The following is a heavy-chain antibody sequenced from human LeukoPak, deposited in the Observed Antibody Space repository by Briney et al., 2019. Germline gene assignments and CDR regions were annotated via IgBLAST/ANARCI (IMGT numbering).Heavy chain of an antibody. D-gene: IGHD3-3*01. CDR3: AKDPRYYDSWSGYSWVYYFDY. Sequence: GGSLRLSCAASGFTFSSYGMHWVRQAPGKGLEWVAVISYDGSNKYYADSVKGRFTISRDNSKNTLYLQMNSLRAEDTAVYYCAKDPRYYDSWSGYSWVYYFDYWGQGTLVTVSS. CDR2: ISYDGSNK. V-gene: IGHV3-30*18. J-gene: IGHJ4*02. CDR1: GFTFSSYG.